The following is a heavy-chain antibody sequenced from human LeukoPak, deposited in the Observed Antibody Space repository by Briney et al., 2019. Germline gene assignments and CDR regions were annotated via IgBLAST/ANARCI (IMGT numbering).Heavy chain of an antibody. CDR1: GFTFSSYA. V-gene: IGHV3-23*01. Sequence: GGSLRLSCAASGFTFSSYAMSWVRQAPGKGLEWVSAITSTGGTTYYADSVKGRFTISRDNSKNTLYLQMNSLRADDTALYYCAKRGADCGGNSALVAFEIWGQGTLVTVSS. CDR2: ITSTGGTT. CDR3: AKRGADCGGNSALVAFEI. J-gene: IGHJ3*02. D-gene: IGHD4-23*01.